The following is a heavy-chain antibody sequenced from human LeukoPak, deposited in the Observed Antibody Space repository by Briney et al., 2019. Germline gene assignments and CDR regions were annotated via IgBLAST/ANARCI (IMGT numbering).Heavy chain of an antibody. J-gene: IGHJ4*02. D-gene: IGHD3-10*01. V-gene: IGHV4-39*07. Sequence: SETLSLTCTVSAGSISSSSYSWGWIRQPPGKGLEWIGSIYYSGSTYFNPSLKSRVTIFLETSKDQFSLKLRSVTAADTAVYYCARDLYFYGSERYFGLDFWGQGTLVTVSS. CDR2: IYYSGST. CDR1: AGSISSSSYS. CDR3: ARDLYFYGSERYFGLDF.